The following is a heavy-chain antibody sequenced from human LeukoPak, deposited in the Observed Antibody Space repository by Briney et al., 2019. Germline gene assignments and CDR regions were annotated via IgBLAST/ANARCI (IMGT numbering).Heavy chain of an antibody. D-gene: IGHD4-17*01. V-gene: IGHV4-4*07. Sequence: SETLSCTCTGSGGSISIYYWSWIRQPAGQGLEWIGRIYPSGSTNYNPSLKSRVTMSVDTSKNQFSMKLSSVTAADTAVNYCAKAYGDYRNWFDPWGQGTLVTVSS. CDR1: GGSISIYY. J-gene: IGHJ5*02. CDR3: AKAYGDYRNWFDP. CDR2: IYPSGST.